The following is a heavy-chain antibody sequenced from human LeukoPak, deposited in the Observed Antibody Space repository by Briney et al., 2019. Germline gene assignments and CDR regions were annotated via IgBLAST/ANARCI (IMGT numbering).Heavy chain of an antibody. CDR3: ARAAEKQWLVLDYFDY. V-gene: IGHV4-39*07. CDR2: IYYSGST. D-gene: IGHD6-19*01. CDR1: GGSISSSSYY. Sequence: SETLSLTCTVSGGSISSSSYYWGWIRQPPGKGLEWIGSIYYSGSTYYNPSLKSRVTISVDTSKNQFSLKLSSVTAADTAVYYCARAAEKQWLVLDYFDYWGQGTLVTVSS. J-gene: IGHJ4*02.